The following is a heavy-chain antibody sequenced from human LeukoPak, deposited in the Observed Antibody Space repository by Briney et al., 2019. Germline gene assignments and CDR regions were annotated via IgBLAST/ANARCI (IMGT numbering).Heavy chain of an antibody. CDR3: ARDLGSNYVYFDY. CDR1: GGSTSSHY. V-gene: IGHV4-4*07. J-gene: IGHJ4*02. CDR2: IHTSGIT. Sequence: SETLSLTCTVSGGSTSSHYWSWIRQPAGKGLEYIGRIHTSGITNYNPSLKSRVTMSGDTSKNQFSLKLSSVTAADTAVYYCARDLGSNYVYFDYWGQGSLVTVSS. D-gene: IGHD1-26*01.